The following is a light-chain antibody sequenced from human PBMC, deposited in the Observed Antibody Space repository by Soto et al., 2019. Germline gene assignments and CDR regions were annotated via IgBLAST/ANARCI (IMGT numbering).Light chain of an antibody. CDR3: QHYNSYSEA. J-gene: IGKJ1*01. Sequence: DIQLTQSPSSLPASVGDRVTITCLASQTISSWLAWYRQKPGKAPKLLIYKASTLKSGVPSRFSGSGSGTEFTLTISSLQPDDFATYYCQHYNSYSEAFGQGTKVDIK. V-gene: IGKV1-5*03. CDR2: KAS. CDR1: QTISSW.